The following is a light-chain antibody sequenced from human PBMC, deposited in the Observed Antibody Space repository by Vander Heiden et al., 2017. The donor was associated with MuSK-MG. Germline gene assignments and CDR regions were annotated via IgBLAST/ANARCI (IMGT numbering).Light chain of an antibody. Sequence: QSALTPPASESGSPGQSITISCIGTSSDIGSSDLVTWYQQHPGKAPKIMIYEGIKRPSGISNRFSGSKSGNTASLTISGLQAEDEADYYCRSYAGSSTLVFGSGTRVTVL. CDR1: SSDIGSSDL. CDR2: EGI. J-gene: IGLJ1*01. V-gene: IGLV2-23*01. CDR3: RSYAGSSTLV.